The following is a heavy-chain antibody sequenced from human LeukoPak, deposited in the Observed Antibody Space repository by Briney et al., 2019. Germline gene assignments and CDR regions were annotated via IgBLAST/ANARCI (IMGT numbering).Heavy chain of an antibody. D-gene: IGHD5-12*01. CDR2: IYYSGST. CDR3: ARWGNSGYASGYFDY. V-gene: IGHV4-31*03. J-gene: IGHJ4*02. CDR1: GDSISSGGNY. Sequence: SETLSLTCTVSGDSISSGGNYWSWLRQHPGKGPEWIGCIYYSGSTYYNPSLKSRLTISVDTSKNQFSLKLSSVTAADTAVYYCARWGNSGYASGYFDYWGQGTLVTVSS.